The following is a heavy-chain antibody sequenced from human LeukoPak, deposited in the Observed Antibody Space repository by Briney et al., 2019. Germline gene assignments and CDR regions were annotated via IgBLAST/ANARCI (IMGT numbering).Heavy chain of an antibody. CDR2: TNTNGNT. CDR1: GGSISTYY. D-gene: IGHD6-25*01. J-gene: IGHJ6*04. CDR3: ARERLGFRVDV. Sequence: PSETLSLICTVSGGSISTYYWSWIRQPAGKGPEWIGRTNTNGNTNYNPSLKSRVTMSVGTSKTHFSLNLSSVTAADSAVYYCARERLGFRVDVWGKGTMVTVSS. V-gene: IGHV4-4*07.